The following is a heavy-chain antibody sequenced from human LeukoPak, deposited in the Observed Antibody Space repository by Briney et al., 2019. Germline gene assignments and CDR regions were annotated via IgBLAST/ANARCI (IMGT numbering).Heavy chain of an antibody. V-gene: IGHV4-59*01. CDR3: AAAAYGSGSYTVDY. CDR1: GGSISSYY. D-gene: IGHD3-10*01. J-gene: IGHJ4*02. Sequence: SETLSLTFSVAGGSISSYYWSWIRPPPGKGLGWIGYIYYRGSTKYKPSLKSRVTISVDTSNNQFSLKLSSVTAADPAVYYCAAAAYGSGSYTVDYWGQGTLVTVSS. CDR2: IYYRGST.